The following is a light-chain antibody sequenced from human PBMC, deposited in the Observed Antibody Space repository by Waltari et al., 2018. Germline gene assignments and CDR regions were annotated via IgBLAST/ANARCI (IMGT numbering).Light chain of an antibody. CDR1: ENVNNY. CDR3: QHNDGTPPLT. V-gene: IGKV1-39*01. Sequence: DIQMTQSPSSLSASVGDRVTITCRASENVNNYLNWYQQKPGKAPKLLIYKASTLQSGVPSRFSGSGSGTDYTFTISSLQSEDVATYYCQHNDGTPPLTFGGGTKVEIK. CDR2: KAS. J-gene: IGKJ4*01.